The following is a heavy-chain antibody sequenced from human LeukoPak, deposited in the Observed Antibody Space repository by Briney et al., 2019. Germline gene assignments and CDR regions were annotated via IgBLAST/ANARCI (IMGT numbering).Heavy chain of an antibody. Sequence: GGSLRLSCAASGFTFSSYSMNWVRQAPGKGLEWVSSISTGSNYIYYADSVKGRFTISRDNAKNSLYLQMNSLRAEDTAVYYCAKDRRDGYNYDYWGQGTLVTVSS. CDR3: AKDRRDGYNYDY. V-gene: IGHV3-21*01. D-gene: IGHD5-24*01. CDR2: ISTGSNYI. CDR1: GFTFSSYS. J-gene: IGHJ4*02.